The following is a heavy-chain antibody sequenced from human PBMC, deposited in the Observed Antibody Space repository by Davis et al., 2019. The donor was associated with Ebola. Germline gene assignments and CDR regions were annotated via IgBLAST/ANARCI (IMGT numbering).Heavy chain of an antibody. J-gene: IGHJ4*02. D-gene: IGHD1-26*01. CDR1: GYTFTRYA. V-gene: IGHV7-4-1*02. CDR2: INTNTGNP. Sequence: AASVKVSCKASGYTFTRYAMNWVRQAPGQGLEWMGWINTNTGNPTYAQDFTGRFVFSLDTSVSTAYLQISSLKAEDTAVYYCTREIIPRVGAPVGYWGQGTLVTVSS. CDR3: TREIIPRVGAPVGY.